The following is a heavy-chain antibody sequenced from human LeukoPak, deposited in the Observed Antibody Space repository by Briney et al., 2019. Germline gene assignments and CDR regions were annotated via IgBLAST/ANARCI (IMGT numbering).Heavy chain of an antibody. CDR2: ISGSGHNT. D-gene: IGHD5-24*01. Sequence: GGSLRLSCAASGFTFSSYGMNWVRQASGKGLEWVSAISGSGHNTYYADSVKGRFTISRDNSKNTLYLQMNSLRAEDTAVYYCAKARRWLQLFDCWGQGTLVTVSS. CDR3: AKARRWLQLFDC. J-gene: IGHJ4*02. CDR1: GFTFSSYG. V-gene: IGHV3-23*01.